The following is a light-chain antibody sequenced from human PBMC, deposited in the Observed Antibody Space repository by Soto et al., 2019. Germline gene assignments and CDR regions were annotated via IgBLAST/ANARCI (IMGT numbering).Light chain of an antibody. J-gene: IGLJ2*01. V-gene: IGLV4-69*01. CDR3: QTWGTGIRV. CDR1: SGYSSFA. Sequence: QSVLTQSPSASASLGASVKLTCTLSSGYSSFAIAWHQQQPEKGPRYLMKLNSDGSHSKGDGIPDRFSGSRSGAERYLTISSLQSEDEADYYCQTWGTGIRVFGGGTKLTVL. CDR2: LNSDGSH.